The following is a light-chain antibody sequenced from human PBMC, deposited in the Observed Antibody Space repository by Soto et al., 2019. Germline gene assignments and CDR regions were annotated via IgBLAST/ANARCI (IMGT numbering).Light chain of an antibody. CDR2: KAS. Sequence: DIQMTQSPSTMSASVGDRVTITCRASQSISSWLAWYQQKPGKDPKLLIYKASTLKSGVPSRFSGSGSGTEFTLTISSLQPEDFATYYCQQYNSYSTVGKGTKVDIK. CDR3: QQYNSYST. CDR1: QSISSW. J-gene: IGKJ1*01. V-gene: IGKV1-5*03.